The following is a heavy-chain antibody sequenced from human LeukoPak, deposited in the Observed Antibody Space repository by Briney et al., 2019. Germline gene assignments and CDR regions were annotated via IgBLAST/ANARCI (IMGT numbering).Heavy chain of an antibody. D-gene: IGHD4-17*01. Sequence: RASVKVSCKASGYTFTGYYMHWVRQAPGQGLEWMGWINPNSGGTNYAQKFQGRVTMTRDTSISTAYMELSRLRSDDTAVYYCARSAADGDYEDNWGQGTLVTVSS. J-gene: IGHJ4*02. CDR3: ARSAADGDYEDN. CDR1: GYTFTGYY. V-gene: IGHV1-2*02. CDR2: INPNSGGT.